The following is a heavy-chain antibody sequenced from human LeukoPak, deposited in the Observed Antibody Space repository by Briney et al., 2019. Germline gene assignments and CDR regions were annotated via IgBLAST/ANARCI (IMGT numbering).Heavy chain of an antibody. D-gene: IGHD3-22*01. CDR2: IYHSGST. V-gene: IGHV4-30-2*01. CDR3: DRFSRWDYYDSSGHFDY. Sequence: PSETLSLTCAVSGGSISSGGYSWIWIPQPTGKGLEWNVYIYHSGSTYYNASLKSRVTISVDRSKNQFSLKLSSVTAADTAVYYCDRFSRWDYYDSSGHFDYWGQGTLVTVSS. J-gene: IGHJ4*02. CDR1: GGSISSGGYS.